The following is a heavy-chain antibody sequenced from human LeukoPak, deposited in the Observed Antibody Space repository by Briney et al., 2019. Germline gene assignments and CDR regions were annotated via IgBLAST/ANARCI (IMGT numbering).Heavy chain of an antibody. V-gene: IGHV2-70*04. J-gene: IGHJ4*02. Sequence: SGPTLVNPTQTLTLTCTFSGFSLSTSGMRVSWIRQPPGKALEWLARIDWDDDKFYSTSMKTRLTISKNTSKNQVVLTMTNMDPVDTATYYCARLNSGTYLDYWGQGILVTVSS. CDR2: IDWDDDK. CDR3: ARLNSGTYLDY. D-gene: IGHD1-26*01. CDR1: GFSLSTSGMR.